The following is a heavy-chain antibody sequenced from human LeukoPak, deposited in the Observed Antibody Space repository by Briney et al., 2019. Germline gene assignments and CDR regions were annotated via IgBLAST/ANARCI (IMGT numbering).Heavy chain of an antibody. V-gene: IGHV3-33*01. CDR2: IWYDGSNK. J-gene: IGHJ4*02. Sequence: GRSLRLSCAASGFTFSSYGMHWVRQAPGEGLEWVAVIWYDGSNKYYADSVKGRFTISRDNSKNTLYLQMNSLRAEDTAVYYCARVGPTPYCSGGSCYSMDYWGQGTLVTVSS. D-gene: IGHD2-15*01. CDR3: ARVGPTPYCSGGSCYSMDY. CDR1: GFTFSSYG.